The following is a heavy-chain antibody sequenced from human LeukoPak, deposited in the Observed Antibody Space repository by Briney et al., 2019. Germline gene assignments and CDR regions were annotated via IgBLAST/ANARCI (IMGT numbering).Heavy chain of an antibody. CDR3: AREYSSSSGKNAFDV. CDR1: GFTISTYY. CDR2: IYTSGNT. Sequence: SETLPLTCTVSGFTISTYYWSLIRQPAGKGLEWIGRIYTSGNTNYYPSLKSRGTVSLDTSKNQFSLRLTSVTAADTAVYYCAREYSSSSGKNAFDVWGQGTMVTVSS. V-gene: IGHV4-4*07. D-gene: IGHD6-6*01. J-gene: IGHJ3*01.